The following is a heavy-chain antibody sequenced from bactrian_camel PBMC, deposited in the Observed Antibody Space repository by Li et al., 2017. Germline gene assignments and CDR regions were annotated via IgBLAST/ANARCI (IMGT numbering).Heavy chain of an antibody. CDR2: ISGSSRT. V-gene: IGHV3-1*01. Sequence: VQLVESGGGSVQAGETLTLSCTASGFTFDDSEMGWYRQAPGKGLEWVSSISGSSRTYYSNSAKGRCTIARDNAKNTVYLQMSSLKPEDTAWYYCAAASDLGAALYAGCHGLGTQVTVS. CDR1: GFTFDDSE. D-gene: IGHD5*01. J-gene: IGHJ4*01.